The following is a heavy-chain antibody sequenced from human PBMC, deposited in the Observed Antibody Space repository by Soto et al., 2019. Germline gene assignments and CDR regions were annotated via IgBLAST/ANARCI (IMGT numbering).Heavy chain of an antibody. Sequence: ASVKVSCKASGYTFTSYGIIWVRQAPGQGLEWMGWISAYNGNTNYAQKLQGRVTMTTDTSTSTAYMELRSLRSDDTAVYYCARDPEVGYCSGGSCPTRNWFDPWG. J-gene: IGHJ5*02. CDR1: GYTFTSYG. CDR2: ISAYNGNT. CDR3: ARDPEVGYCSGGSCPTRNWFDP. V-gene: IGHV1-18*01. D-gene: IGHD2-15*01.